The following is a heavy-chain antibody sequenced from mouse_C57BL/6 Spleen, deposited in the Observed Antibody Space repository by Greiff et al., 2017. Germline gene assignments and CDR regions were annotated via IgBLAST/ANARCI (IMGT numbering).Heavy chain of an antibody. J-gene: IGHJ2*01. CDR2: ISSGSSTI. V-gene: IGHV5-17*01. D-gene: IGHD1-1*01. CDR3: ARYYGSSLDY. Sequence: EVQLMESGGGLVKPGGSLKLSCAASGFTFTDYGMHWVRQAPEKGLEWVAYISSGSSTIYYADTVKGRFAISRDNAKNTLFLHMTSLRSEDTAVYYCARYYGSSLDYWGQGTTLTVSS. CDR1: GFTFTDYG.